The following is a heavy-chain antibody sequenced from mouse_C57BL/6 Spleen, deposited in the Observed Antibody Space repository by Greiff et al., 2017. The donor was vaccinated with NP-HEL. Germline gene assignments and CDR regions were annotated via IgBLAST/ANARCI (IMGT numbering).Heavy chain of an antibody. CDR3: ARGEYDYDRAWFAY. D-gene: IGHD2-4*01. Sequence: QVQLQQPGAELVRPGTSVKLSCKASGYTFTSYWMHWVKQRPGQGLEWIGVIDPSDSYTNYNQKFKGKATLTVDTSSSTAYMQLSSLTSEDSAVYYCARGEYDYDRAWFAYWGQGTLVTVSA. CDR2: IDPSDSYT. CDR1: GYTFTSYW. V-gene: IGHV1-59*01. J-gene: IGHJ3*01.